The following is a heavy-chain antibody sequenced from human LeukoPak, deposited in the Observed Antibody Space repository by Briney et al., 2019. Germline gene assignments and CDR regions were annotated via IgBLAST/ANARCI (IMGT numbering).Heavy chain of an antibody. CDR3: AKDFTSGWYRTNFDY. D-gene: IGHD6-19*01. CDR1: GFTFSDYY. V-gene: IGHV3-11*01. Sequence: GGSLRLSCAASGFTFSDYYMSWIRQAPGKGLEWVSYISSSGSTIYYADSVKGRFTISRDNAKNSLYLQMNSLRAEDTAVYYCAKDFTSGWYRTNFDYWGQGTLVTVSS. J-gene: IGHJ4*02. CDR2: ISSSGSTI.